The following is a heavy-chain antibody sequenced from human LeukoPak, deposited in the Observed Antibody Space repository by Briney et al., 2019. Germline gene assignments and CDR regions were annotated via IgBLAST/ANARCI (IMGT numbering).Heavy chain of an antibody. CDR3: ARERDLATIPVYYYYYGMDV. V-gene: IGHV1-46*01. D-gene: IGHD5-24*01. J-gene: IGHJ6*02. CDR1: GYTFTSYY. CDR2: INPSGGST. Sequence: GASVKVSCKASGYTFTSYYMHWVRQAPGQGLEWMGIINPSGGSTSYAQKFQGRVTMTRDTSTSTVYMELSSLRSEDTAVYYCARERDLATIPVYYYYYGMDVWGQGTTVSVSS.